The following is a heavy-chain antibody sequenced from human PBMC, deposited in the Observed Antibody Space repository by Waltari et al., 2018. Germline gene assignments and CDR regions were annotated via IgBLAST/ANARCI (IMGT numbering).Heavy chain of an antibody. CDR1: GGTFSSYT. V-gene: IGHV1-69*08. D-gene: IGHD6-19*01. Sequence: QVQLVQSGAEVKKPGSSVKVSCKASGGTFSSYTISWVRQAPGQGLEWMGRIIPILGIANYAQKFQGRVTITADNSTSTAYMELSSLRSEDTAVYYCARDLEVGYSSGWYVYWGQGTLVTVSS. J-gene: IGHJ4*02. CDR3: ARDLEVGYSSGWYVY. CDR2: IIPILGIA.